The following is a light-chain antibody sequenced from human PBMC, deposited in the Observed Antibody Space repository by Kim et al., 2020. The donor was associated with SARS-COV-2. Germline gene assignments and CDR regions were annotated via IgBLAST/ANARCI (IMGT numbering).Light chain of an antibody. CDR2: SAS. V-gene: IGKV1-39*01. CDR1: QSVSTY. J-gene: IGKJ1*01. CDR3: QQSYSMPWT. Sequence: ASGRDRVTTTGGASQSVSTYLNWFQQRPGKAPNLLIYSASTLQTGVSARFSGTGSGTEFTLTISSLQPEDFATYYCQQSYSMPWTFGLGTKVDIK.